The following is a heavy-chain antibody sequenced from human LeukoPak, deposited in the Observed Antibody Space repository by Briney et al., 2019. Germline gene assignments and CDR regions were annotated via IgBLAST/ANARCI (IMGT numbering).Heavy chain of an antibody. CDR3: ARQTGSSQIVGATTHFDP. D-gene: IGHD1-26*01. CDR2: IYYSGST. V-gene: IGHV4-39*01. J-gene: IGHJ5*02. Sequence: KPSETLSLTCTVSGGSISSSSYYWGWIRQPPGKGLEWIGSIYYSGSTYYNPSLKSRVTISVDTSKNQFSLKLSSVTAAGTAVYYCARQTGSSQIVGATTHFDPWGQGTLVTVSS. CDR1: GGSISSSSYY.